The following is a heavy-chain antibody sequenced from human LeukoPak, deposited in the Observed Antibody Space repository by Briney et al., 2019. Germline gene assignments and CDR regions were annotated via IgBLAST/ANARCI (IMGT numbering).Heavy chain of an antibody. Sequence: GVSLRLSCAASGFTVSSNYMSWVRQAPGKGLEWVSVIYSGGSTYYADSVKGRFTISRDNSKNTLYLQMNSLRAEDTAVYYCASPSGSYSRGTFDIWGQGTMVTVSS. J-gene: IGHJ3*02. V-gene: IGHV3-53*01. CDR3: ASPSGSYSRGTFDI. CDR1: GFTVSSNY. D-gene: IGHD1-26*01. CDR2: IYSGGST.